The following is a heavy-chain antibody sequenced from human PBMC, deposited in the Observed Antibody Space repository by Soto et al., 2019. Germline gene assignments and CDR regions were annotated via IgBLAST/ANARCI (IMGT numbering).Heavy chain of an antibody. Sequence: ASVKASCKASGYTFTSYYMHWVRQAPGQGLEWMGIINPSGGSTSYAQKFQGRVTMTRDTSTSTVYMELSSLRSEDTAVYYCARDIVVVPAAIYYYYGMDVWGQGTTVTVSS. D-gene: IGHD2-2*01. CDR3: ARDIVVVPAAIYYYYGMDV. V-gene: IGHV1-46*01. CDR1: GYTFTSYY. J-gene: IGHJ6*02. CDR2: INPSGGST.